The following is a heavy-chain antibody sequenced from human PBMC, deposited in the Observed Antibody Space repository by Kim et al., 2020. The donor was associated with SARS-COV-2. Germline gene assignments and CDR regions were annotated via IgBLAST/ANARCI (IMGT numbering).Heavy chain of an antibody. CDR2: IKSKAAGGTA. J-gene: IGHJ4*02. V-gene: IGHV3-15*01. CDR1: GFTFTNAW. Sequence: GGSLRLSCAASGFTFTNAWMSWVRQAPGKGLEWVGRIKSKAAGGTADYAEPVKGRFTISRDDSKNTVFLQMNSLKTEDTALYYCITREVGWGQGTQVTVSS. CDR3: ITREVG.